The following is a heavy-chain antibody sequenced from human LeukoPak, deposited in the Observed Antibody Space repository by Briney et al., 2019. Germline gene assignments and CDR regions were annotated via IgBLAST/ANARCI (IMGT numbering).Heavy chain of an antibody. J-gene: IGHJ2*01. D-gene: IGHD5-24*01. CDR1: GFTFSSYG. CDR3: AXXGXRXXXXAXAGHEMXLXXXXX. CDR2: IRYDGSNK. Sequence: GGSLRLSCAASGFTFSSYGMHWVRQAPGKGLEWVAFIRYDGSNKYYADSVKGRFTITRDNSKNTLYLQMNSLRAEDTAVYYCAXXGXRXXXXAXAGHEMXLXXXXXWXRGXLXTVSS. V-gene: IGHV3-30*02.